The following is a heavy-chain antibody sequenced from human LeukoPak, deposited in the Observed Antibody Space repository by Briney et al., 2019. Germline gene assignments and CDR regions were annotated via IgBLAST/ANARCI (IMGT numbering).Heavy chain of an antibody. D-gene: IGHD3-22*01. CDR2: ISGDGVGT. Sequence: AGGSLRLSCGGSGFTFSRNAMNWVRQAPGKGLERVAAISGDGVGTYYADSVKGRFDISRDNSKNTLYLQMNSLRTEDTAVYYCAKDANYLDSSGYLIPFDFWGQGTLVTVSS. CDR1: GFTFSRNA. V-gene: IGHV3-23*01. J-gene: IGHJ4*02. CDR3: AKDANYLDSSGYLIPFDF.